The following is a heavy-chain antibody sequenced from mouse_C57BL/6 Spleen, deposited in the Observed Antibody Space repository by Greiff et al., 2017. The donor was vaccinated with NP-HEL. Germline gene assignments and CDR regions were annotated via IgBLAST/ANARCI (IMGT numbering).Heavy chain of an antibody. D-gene: IGHD1-1*01. CDR1: GYSFTDYN. CDR3: ARTYDGSSYGAMDY. Sequence: EVQLQQSGPELVKPGASVKISCKASGYSFTDYNMNWVKQSNGKSLEWIGVINPNYGTTSSNQKFKGKTTLTVDKSSSTAYMQLNSLTSEDSAVYYVARTYDGSSYGAMDYWGQGTSVTVSS. J-gene: IGHJ4*01. V-gene: IGHV1-39*01. CDR2: INPNYGTT.